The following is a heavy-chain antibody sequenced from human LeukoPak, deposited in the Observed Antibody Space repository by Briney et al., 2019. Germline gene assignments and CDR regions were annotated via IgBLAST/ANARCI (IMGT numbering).Heavy chain of an antibody. D-gene: IGHD2-2*01. CDR3: AGSASPALKYNWFDP. Sequence: KSSETLSLTCTVSGGSINSYYWSWIRQPPGKGMEWIGYIFYSGSTNYNPSLKGRVTMSIDTSKNQFSLTLNSVTAADTAVYYCAGSASPALKYNWFDPWGQGTLVTVS. J-gene: IGHJ5*02. CDR2: IFYSGST. V-gene: IGHV4-59*01. CDR1: GGSINSYY.